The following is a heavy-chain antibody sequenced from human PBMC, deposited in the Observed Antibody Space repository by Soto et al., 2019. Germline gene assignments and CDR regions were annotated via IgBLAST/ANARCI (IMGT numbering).Heavy chain of an antibody. D-gene: IGHD2-8*01. Sequence: GESPKISCQGSGYAFRSYWIAWVRQMPATGPEWRGIIYPGDSDTRYSPYFQGQVTISVDKSITTAYRKLSSLNASDTYMYYCESGYCTATICDPWFDPGGQGTLVTVSS. CDR3: ESGYCTATICDPWFDP. CDR2: IYPGDSDT. J-gene: IGHJ5*02. CDR1: GYAFRSYW. V-gene: IGHV5-51*03.